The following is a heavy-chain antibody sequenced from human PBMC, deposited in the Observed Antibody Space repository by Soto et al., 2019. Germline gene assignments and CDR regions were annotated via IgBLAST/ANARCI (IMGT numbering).Heavy chain of an antibody. CDR2: IYHSGST. CDR1: GGSISSGGYS. J-gene: IGHJ5*02. Sequence: PSETLSLTCAVSGGSISSGGYSWSWIRQPPGKGLEWIGYIYHSGSTYYNPSLKSRVTISVDTSKNQFSLKLSSVTAADTAVYYCARGLLAVDGNWFDPWGQGTLVTVSS. D-gene: IGHD6-19*01. V-gene: IGHV4-30-2*01. CDR3: ARGLLAVDGNWFDP.